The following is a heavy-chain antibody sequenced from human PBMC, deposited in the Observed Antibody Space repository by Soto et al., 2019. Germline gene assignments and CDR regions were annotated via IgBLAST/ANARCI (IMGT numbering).Heavy chain of an antibody. CDR2: INHSGST. D-gene: IGHD3-22*01. CDR1: GGSFSGYY. V-gene: IGHV4-34*01. CDR3: ARVGYYDSSGYLDY. Sequence: SETLSLTCAVYGGSFSGYYWSWIRQPPGKGLEWIGEINHSGSTNYNPSLKSRVTISVDTSKNQFSLKLSSVTAADTAVYYCARVGYYDSSGYLDYWGQGTLVTVS. J-gene: IGHJ4*02.